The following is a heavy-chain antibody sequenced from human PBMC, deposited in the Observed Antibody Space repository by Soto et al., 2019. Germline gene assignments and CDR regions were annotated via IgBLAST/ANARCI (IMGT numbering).Heavy chain of an antibody. CDR1: GYTFITYG. V-gene: IGHV1-18*01. J-gene: IGHJ4*02. D-gene: IGHD1-1*01. CDR3: ARGTYKDF. Sequence: QVQLVQSGAEVKKPGASVKVSCKASGYTFITYGINWVRQAPGQGLEWMAWISAYNGNTYYAQNFQGRVTITTDTSTSTAYMELRSLRSDVTAIYYCARGTYKDFWGQGTLVTVSS. CDR2: ISAYNGNT.